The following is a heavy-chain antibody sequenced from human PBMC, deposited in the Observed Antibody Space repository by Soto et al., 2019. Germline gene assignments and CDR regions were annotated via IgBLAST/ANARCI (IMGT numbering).Heavy chain of an antibody. D-gene: IGHD1-1*01. CDR1: GYTFTSYG. J-gene: IGHJ4*02. CDR3: ARGRYGDY. Sequence: QVHLVQSGAEVKKPGASVKVSCKASGYTFTSYGITWVRQAPGQGLEWMGWISAHNGNTDYAQKLQGRVIVTRDTSPSTAYRERRSLISDDTAVYYCARGRYGDYWGQGALVTVSS. V-gene: IGHV1-18*01. CDR2: ISAHNGNT.